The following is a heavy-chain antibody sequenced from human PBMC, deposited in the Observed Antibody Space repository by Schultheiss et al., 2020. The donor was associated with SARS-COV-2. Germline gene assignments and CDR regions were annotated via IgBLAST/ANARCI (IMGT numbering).Heavy chain of an antibody. D-gene: IGHD3-10*01. CDR1: GVSTSRYH. Sequence: SETLSLTCTVSGVSTSRYHWSWIRQPPGKGLEWIGYIYYSGSTNYNPSLKSRVTISVDTSKNQFSLRLNSVTAADTAVYYCARDFGTRGYESGSNWAYNWFEFWGQGTQVTVSS. V-gene: IGHV4-4*08. CDR3: ARDFGTRGYESGSNWAYNWFEF. J-gene: IGHJ5*01. CDR2: IYYSGST.